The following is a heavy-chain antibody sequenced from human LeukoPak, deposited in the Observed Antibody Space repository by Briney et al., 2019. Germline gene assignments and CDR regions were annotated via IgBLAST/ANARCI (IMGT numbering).Heavy chain of an antibody. CDR3: ARDLYYDSSGYQDY. Sequence: PGGSLRLSCAASGFTFSSYWMSWVRQAPGKGLEWVANIKQDGSEKYYVDSVKGRFTISRDNAKNSLYLQMNSLRAEDTAVYYCARDLYYDSSGYQDYWGQGTLVTVSP. CDR1: GFTFSSYW. CDR2: IKQDGSEK. J-gene: IGHJ4*02. D-gene: IGHD3-22*01. V-gene: IGHV3-7*01.